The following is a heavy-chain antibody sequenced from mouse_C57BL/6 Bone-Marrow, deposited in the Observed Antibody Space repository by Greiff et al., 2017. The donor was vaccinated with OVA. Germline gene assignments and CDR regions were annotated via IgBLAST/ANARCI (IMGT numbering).Heavy chain of an antibody. D-gene: IGHD2-5*01. J-gene: IGHJ4*01. Sequence: EVKVEESGGGLVQPGGSMKLSCVASGFTFSNYWMNWVRQSPEKGLEWVAQIRLKSDNYATHYAESVKGRFTISRDDSKSSVYLQMNNLRAEDTGIYYCTDRDSKNYAMDYWGQGTSVTVSS. V-gene: IGHV6-3*01. CDR1: GFTFSNYW. CDR2: IRLKSDNYAT. CDR3: TDRDSKNYAMDY.